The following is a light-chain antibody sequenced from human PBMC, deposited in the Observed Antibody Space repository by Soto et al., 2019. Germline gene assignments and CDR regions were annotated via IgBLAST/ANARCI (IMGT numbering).Light chain of an antibody. CDR1: SSDVGRYNY. V-gene: IGLV2-14*01. Sequence: QSALTQPASVSGSPGQSITISCTGTSSDVGRYNYVSWYQQLPGKAPKLMIYEVSNRPSGVSNRFSASKSGNTASLTISGLQAEDEADYYCTSYTSSTTWVFGGGTKLTVL. J-gene: IGLJ3*02. CDR3: TSYTSSTTWV. CDR2: EVS.